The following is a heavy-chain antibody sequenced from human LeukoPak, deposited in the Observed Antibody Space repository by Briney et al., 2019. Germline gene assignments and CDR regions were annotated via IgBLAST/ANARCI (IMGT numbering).Heavy chain of an antibody. J-gene: IGHJ3*02. V-gene: IGHV6-1*01. CDR1: GGSISSYY. CDR2: IYYRSKWYN. CDR3: ARGDYGDYLAFDI. Sequence: SETLSLTCTVSGGSISSYYWNWIGQSPSRGLEWLGRIYYRSKWYNDYAVSVKSRITINPDTSKNQFSLQLNSVTPEDTAVFYCARGDYGDYLAFDIWGQGTMVTVSS. D-gene: IGHD4-17*01.